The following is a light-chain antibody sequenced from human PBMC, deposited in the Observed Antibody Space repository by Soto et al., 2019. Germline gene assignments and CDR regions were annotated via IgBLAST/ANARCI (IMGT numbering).Light chain of an antibody. CDR1: SSDIGGYNF. V-gene: IGLV2-14*01. CDR2: EVS. J-gene: IGLJ1*01. CDR3: SSFRSGTTL. Sequence: QSVLTQPASVSGSPGQSITISCTVTSSDIGGYNFVSWYHQHPGKAPKLMIYEVSNRPSGVSDRFSGSKSGNTASLTISGLQAEDAADYYCSSFRSGTTLFGTGTKVTVL.